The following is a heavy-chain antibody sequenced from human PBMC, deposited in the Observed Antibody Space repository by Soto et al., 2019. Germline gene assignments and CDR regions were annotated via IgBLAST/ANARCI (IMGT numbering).Heavy chain of an antibody. Sequence: ASVKVSCKASGYTFTSYYMHWVRQAPGQGLEWMGIINPSGGSTSYAQKFQGRVTMTRDTSTSTVYMELSSLRSEDTAVYYGARDIGTIFGVVPGGWFDPWGQGTLVTVSS. J-gene: IGHJ5*02. V-gene: IGHV1-46*01. CDR3: ARDIGTIFGVVPGGWFDP. CDR2: INPSGGST. CDR1: GYTFTSYY. D-gene: IGHD3-3*01.